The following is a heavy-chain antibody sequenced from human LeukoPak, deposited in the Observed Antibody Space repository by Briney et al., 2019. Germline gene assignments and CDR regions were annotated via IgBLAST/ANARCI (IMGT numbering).Heavy chain of an antibody. Sequence: ASVKVSCKASGGTFSSYAISWVRLAPGQGLEWMGRIIPILGIANYAQKFQGRVTITADKSTSTAYMELSSLRSEDTAVYYCARSIPLWKELRRDWLDPWGQGTQVTVSS. CDR1: GGTFSSYA. CDR3: ARSIPLWKELRRDWLDP. V-gene: IGHV1-69*04. CDR2: IIPILGIA. D-gene: IGHD3-10*01. J-gene: IGHJ5*02.